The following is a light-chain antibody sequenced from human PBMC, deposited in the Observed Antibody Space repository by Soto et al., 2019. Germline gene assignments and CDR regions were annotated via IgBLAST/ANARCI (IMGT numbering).Light chain of an antibody. Sequence: FTQSPATLSLSPGERATLSCRASQSVISNLAWYQQKPGQAPRLLIYGASARATGIPARFSGSGSGTELTLTISSLESEDSAVYYCQQYSSGPPWTFGQGTKVDIK. CDR1: QSVISN. J-gene: IGKJ1*01. V-gene: IGKV3-15*01. CDR3: QQYSSGPPWT. CDR2: GAS.